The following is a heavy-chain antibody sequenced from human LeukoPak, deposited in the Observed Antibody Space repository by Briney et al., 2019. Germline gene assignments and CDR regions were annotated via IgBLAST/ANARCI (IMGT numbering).Heavy chain of an antibody. V-gene: IGHV3-20*04. CDR1: GFTFDDYG. CDR3: ARRKDFADFGSAYYPLDH. J-gene: IGHJ5*02. CDR2: INWNGGST. D-gene: IGHD3-3*01. Sequence: GGSLRLSCEVSGFTFDDYGMNWVRQPPGKGLEWISDINWNGGSTSYAASVRGRFTVPRDNAKNLLYLQMTSLRVEDTALYYCARRKDFADFGSAYYPLDHWGQGTLVTVS.